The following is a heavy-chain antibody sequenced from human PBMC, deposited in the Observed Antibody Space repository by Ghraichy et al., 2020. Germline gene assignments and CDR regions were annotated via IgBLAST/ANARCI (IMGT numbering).Heavy chain of an antibody. V-gene: IGHV1-69*02. CDR2: IIPILGIA. D-gene: IGHD5-24*01. Sequence: SVKVSCKASGGTFSSYTISWVRQAPGQGLEWMGRIIPILGIANYAQKFQGRVTITADKSTSTAYMELSSLRSEDTAVYYCASADGGYNNYYYYGMDVWGQGTTVTVSS. J-gene: IGHJ6*02. CDR3: ASADGGYNNYYYYGMDV. CDR1: GGTFSSYT.